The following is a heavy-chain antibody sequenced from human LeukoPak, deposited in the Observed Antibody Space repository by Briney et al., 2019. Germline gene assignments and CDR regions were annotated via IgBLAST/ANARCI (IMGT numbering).Heavy chain of an antibody. CDR1: GFTFSKSG. J-gene: IGHJ6*03. CDR3: AREWFGTYYYYYYYMDV. D-gene: IGHD3-10*01. V-gene: IGHV3-21*01. CDR2: ISSSSSYI. Sequence: GGSLRLSCAASGFTFSKSGMNWVRQAPGKGLEWVSSISSSSSYIYYADSVKGRFTISRDNAKNSLYLQMNSLRAEDTAVYYCAREWFGTYYYYYYYMDVWGKGTTVTISS.